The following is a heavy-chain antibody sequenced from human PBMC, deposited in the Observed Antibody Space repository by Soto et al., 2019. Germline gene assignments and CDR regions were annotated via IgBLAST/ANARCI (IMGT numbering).Heavy chain of an antibody. Sequence: ASVKVSCKASGYTFTGHYIHWVRQAPEQGPEWMGEIGPETGATRYAQKFQGGVTMTRDMSITTVYMELNNLSPGDTAVYYCGRGRSGQIVVFYWGQGTPVTVSS. J-gene: IGHJ4*02. CDR2: IGPETGAT. D-gene: IGHD1-26*01. V-gene: IGHV1-2*02. CDR1: GYTFTGHY. CDR3: GRGRSGQIVVFY.